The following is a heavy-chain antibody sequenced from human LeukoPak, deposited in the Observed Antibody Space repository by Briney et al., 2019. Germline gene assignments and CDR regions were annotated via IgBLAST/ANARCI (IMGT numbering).Heavy chain of an antibody. Sequence: SETLSLTCAVSGVSFDDYYWAWVRQTPGKALEWIGEINHSGYTNDSPSLKSRVTLSIDTSRKQFSLNLRSVTVADAGTYYCTRMTTGHDYWGQGTLVTVSS. CDR1: GVSFDDYY. CDR3: TRMTTGHDY. D-gene: IGHD4-17*01. J-gene: IGHJ4*02. CDR2: INHSGYT. V-gene: IGHV4-34*01.